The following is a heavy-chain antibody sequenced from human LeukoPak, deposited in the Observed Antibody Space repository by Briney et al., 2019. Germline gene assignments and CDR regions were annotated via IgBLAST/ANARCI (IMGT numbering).Heavy chain of an antibody. Sequence: SETLSLTCAVYGASFSGYYWSWIRQPPGKGLEWIGEINHSGSTNYNPSLKSRVTISVDTSKNQFSLKLSSVTAADTAIYYCARDHTETSSLNFRNYYYYGMDIWGQGTTVIVSS. D-gene: IGHD4-4*01. CDR3: ARDHTETSSLNFRNYYYYGMDI. V-gene: IGHV4-34*01. J-gene: IGHJ6*02. CDR1: GASFSGYY. CDR2: INHSGST.